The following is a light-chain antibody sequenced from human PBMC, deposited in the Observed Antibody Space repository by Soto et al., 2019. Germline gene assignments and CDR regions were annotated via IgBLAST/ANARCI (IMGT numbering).Light chain of an antibody. CDR2: TNN. V-gene: IGLV1-44*01. J-gene: IGLJ1*01. CDR1: TSNIESHT. Sequence: QSVLTQPPSASGTPGQRITISCSGTTSNIESHTVNWYQQVPGTAPKLLINTNNQRPSGVPDRFSGSKSGASASLAINGLQSEVEATYYWASWDDTRKGVVGTGTKVAVL. CDR3: ASWDDTRKGV.